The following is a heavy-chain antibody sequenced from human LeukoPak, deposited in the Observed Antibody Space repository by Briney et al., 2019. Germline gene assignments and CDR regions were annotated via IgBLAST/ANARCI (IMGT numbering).Heavy chain of an antibody. CDR2: ITGSGGNT. V-gene: IGHV3-23*01. J-gene: IGHJ4*02. CDR1: GFIFSSYS. CDR3: ARSVWWLPEFDY. D-gene: IGHD5-12*01. Sequence: GGSLRLSCAASGFIFSSYSMSWVRQAPGKGLEWVSVITGSGGNTYYADSVKGRFTISKDNSKNTLYLQMNSLRAEDTAVYYCARSVWWLPEFDYWGQGTLVTVSS.